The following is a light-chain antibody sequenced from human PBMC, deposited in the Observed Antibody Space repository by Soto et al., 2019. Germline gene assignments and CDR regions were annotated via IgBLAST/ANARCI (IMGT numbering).Light chain of an antibody. CDR1: IMGTKS. J-gene: IGLJ1*01. CDR2: DDT. CDR3: NSYADSNTYV. V-gene: IGLV3-21*02. Sequence: SYELTQPPSVSVAPGQTATIACGGDIMGTKSVHWYQQKPGQAPVLVVYDDTGRPSGIPDRFSGSKSGNTASLTVSGLQAEDEADYYCNSYADSNTYVFGTGTKVTVL.